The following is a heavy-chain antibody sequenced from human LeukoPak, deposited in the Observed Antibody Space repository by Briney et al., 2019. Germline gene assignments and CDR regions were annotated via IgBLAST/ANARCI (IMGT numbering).Heavy chain of an antibody. CDR1: GYTFTGYY. Sequence: GASVKVSCKASGYTFTGYYVHWVRQAPGQGLEWMGWINPNSGGTNYAQKFQGRVTMTRDTSISTAYMELSRLRSDDTAVYYCARVVGRVVTLDYWGQGTLVTVSS. V-gene: IGHV1-2*02. J-gene: IGHJ4*02. D-gene: IGHD4-23*01. CDR3: ARVVGRVVTLDY. CDR2: INPNSGGT.